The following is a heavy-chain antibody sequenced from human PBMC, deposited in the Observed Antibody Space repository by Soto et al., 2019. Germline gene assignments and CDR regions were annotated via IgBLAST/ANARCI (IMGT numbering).Heavy chain of an antibody. Sequence: SETLSLTCTVSGGSISNYYWSWIRQPPGKGLEWLGYIYSSGNTNYNPSLKSRVTISVDTSKSQFSLNLTSVTAADAAVYYCARHLVRGGDHMDVWGKGPTVTVSS. CDR1: GGSISNYY. V-gene: IGHV4-59*08. D-gene: IGHD3-10*01. J-gene: IGHJ6*03. CDR3: ARHLVRGGDHMDV. CDR2: IYSSGNT.